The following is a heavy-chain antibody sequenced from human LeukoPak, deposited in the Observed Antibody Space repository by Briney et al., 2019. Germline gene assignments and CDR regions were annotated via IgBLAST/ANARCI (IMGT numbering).Heavy chain of an antibody. CDR3: ARDPRYCSSSTCYIQGDY. CDR1: GFTFSSYA. V-gene: IGHV3-30-3*01. CDR2: ISYDGSNK. Sequence: GGSLRLSCAASGFTFSSYAMHWVRQAPGKGLEWVAVISYDGSNKYYADSVKGRFTISRDNSKNTLYLQMNSLRAEDTAVYYCARDPRYCSSSTCYIQGDYWGQGTLVTVSS. D-gene: IGHD2-2*02. J-gene: IGHJ4*02.